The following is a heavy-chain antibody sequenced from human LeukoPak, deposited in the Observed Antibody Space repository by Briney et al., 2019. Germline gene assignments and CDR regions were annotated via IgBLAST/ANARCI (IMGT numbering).Heavy chain of an antibody. Sequence: GGSLRLSCAASGFSFSDYNMIWVRQAPGKGLEWVSSISSSSSYIYYADSVKGRFTISRDNAKNSLYLQMNSLRAEDTAVYYCARVGYNWNYVEGWFDPWGQGTLVTVSS. V-gene: IGHV3-21*01. D-gene: IGHD1-7*01. CDR2: ISSSSSYI. CDR3: ARVGYNWNYVEGWFDP. CDR1: GFSFSDYN. J-gene: IGHJ5*02.